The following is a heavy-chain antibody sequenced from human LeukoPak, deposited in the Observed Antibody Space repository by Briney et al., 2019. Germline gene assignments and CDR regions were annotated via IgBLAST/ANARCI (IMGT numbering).Heavy chain of an antibody. Sequence: GGSLRLFCAASGFTFSIYSMNWVRRAPGKGLEWVSSISSSSSYIYYADSVKGRFTISRDNAKNSLYLQMNSLRAEDTAVYYCARDRISYGDFDYWGQGTLVTVSS. V-gene: IGHV3-21*01. D-gene: IGHD4-17*01. CDR3: ARDRISYGDFDY. CDR1: GFTFSIYS. J-gene: IGHJ4*02. CDR2: ISSSSSYI.